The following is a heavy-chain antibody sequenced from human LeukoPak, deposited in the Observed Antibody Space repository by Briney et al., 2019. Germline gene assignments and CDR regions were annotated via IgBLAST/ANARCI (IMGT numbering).Heavy chain of an antibody. CDR1: GGSISSSSYY. CDR2: IYYSGST. D-gene: IGHD6-13*01. CDR3: ARDASRVSGFDY. Sequence: SETLSLTCAVSGGSISSSSYYWGWIRQPPGTGLEWIGSIYYSGSTYYNPSLKSRVTISVDTSKNQFSLKLSSVTAADTAVYYCARDASRVSGFDYWGQGTLVTVSS. V-gene: IGHV4-39*07. J-gene: IGHJ4*02.